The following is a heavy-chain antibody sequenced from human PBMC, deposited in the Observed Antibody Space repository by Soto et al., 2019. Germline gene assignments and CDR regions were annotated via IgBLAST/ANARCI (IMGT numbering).Heavy chain of an antibody. D-gene: IGHD4-17*01. CDR1: GFTFSDYY. CDR2: ISSSSSTI. CDR3: AAYGDYVLGSRGAGY. J-gene: IGHJ4*02. V-gene: IGHV3-11*01. Sequence: PGGSLRLSCAASGFTFSDYYMSWIRQAPGKGLEWVSYISSSSSTIYYADSVKGRFTISRDNAKNSLYLQMNSLRAEDTAVYYCAAYGDYVLGSRGAGYWGQGTLVTVSS.